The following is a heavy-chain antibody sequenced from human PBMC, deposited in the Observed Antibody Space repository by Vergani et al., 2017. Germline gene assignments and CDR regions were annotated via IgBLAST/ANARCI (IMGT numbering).Heavy chain of an antibody. CDR1: GYTFTNYA. CDR3: ARLFYYDTSGYFYSDY. D-gene: IGHD3-22*01. J-gene: IGHJ4*02. CDR2: INTDTGKP. Sequence: QVQLVQSGSELKKPGASVKVSCKSSGYTFTNYAMNWVRQAPGQGLEWMGWINTDTGKPTYAQGFTGRFVFSLDTSVSTAYLQISSLKAEDTALYYCARLFYYDTSGYFYSDYWGQGTLVTVSS. V-gene: IGHV7-4-1*02.